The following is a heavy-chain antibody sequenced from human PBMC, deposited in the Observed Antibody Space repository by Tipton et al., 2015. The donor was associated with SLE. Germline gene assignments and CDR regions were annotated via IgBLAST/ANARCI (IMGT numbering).Heavy chain of an antibody. J-gene: IGHJ4*02. V-gene: IGHV4-59*01. D-gene: IGHD1-1*01. CDR1: GGSISSYY. CDR3: ARDFRLWNDPYFDY. CDR2: IYYSGST. Sequence: TLSLTCTVSGGSISSYYWSWIRQPPGKGLEWIGYIYYSGSTNYNPSLKSRVTISVDTSKNQFSLKLSSVTAADTAVYYCARDFRLWNDPYFDYWGQGTLVTVSS.